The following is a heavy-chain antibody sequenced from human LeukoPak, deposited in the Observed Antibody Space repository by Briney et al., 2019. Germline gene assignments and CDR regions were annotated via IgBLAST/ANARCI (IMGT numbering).Heavy chain of an antibody. CDR2: IYYTRST. CDR1: GGSISTYY. CDR3: ARERTSAGSNYFDY. Sequence: SETLSLTCTVSGGSISTYYWSWIRQPPGKGLEWIGFIYYTRSTNYNPSLKSRVTISVDTSKNQFSLKLSSVTAADTAVYYCARERTSAGSNYFDYWGQGTLVTVSS. J-gene: IGHJ4*02. V-gene: IGHV4-59*01. D-gene: IGHD6-13*01.